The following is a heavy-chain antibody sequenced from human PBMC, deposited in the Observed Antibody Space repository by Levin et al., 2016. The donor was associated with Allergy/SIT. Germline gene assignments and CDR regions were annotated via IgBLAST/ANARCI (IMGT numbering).Heavy chain of an antibody. Sequence: GESLKISCAASGFTFSTYSMNWVRQAPGKGLEWVSRINSDGSNTHYADSVKGRFTISRDNAKNSLYLQMNSLRDEDTAVYYCARDSSSSWYGLDPFDSWGQGALVTVSS. CDR1: GFTFSTYS. CDR2: INSDGSNT. D-gene: IGHD6-13*01. CDR3: ARDSSSSWYGLDPFDS. V-gene: IGHV3-48*02. J-gene: IGHJ4*02.